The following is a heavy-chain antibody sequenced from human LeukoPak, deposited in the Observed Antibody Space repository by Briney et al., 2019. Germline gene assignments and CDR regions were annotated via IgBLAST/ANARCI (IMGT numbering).Heavy chain of an antibody. V-gene: IGHV4-34*01. J-gene: IGHJ6*03. CDR3: ARVRYFDWFPPLGNYYYMDV. CDR2: INHSGST. Sequence: SETLSLTCAVYGGSFSGYYWSWIRQPPGKGLEWIGEINHSGSTNYNPSLKSRVTISVDTSKNQFSLKLSSVTAADTAVYYCARVRYFDWFPPLGNYYYMDVWGKGTTVTVSS. D-gene: IGHD3-9*01. CDR1: GGSFSGYY.